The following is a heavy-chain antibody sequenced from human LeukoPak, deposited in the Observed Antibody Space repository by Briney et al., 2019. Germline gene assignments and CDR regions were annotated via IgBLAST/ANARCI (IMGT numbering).Heavy chain of an antibody. J-gene: IGHJ4*02. Sequence: GSLRLSCAASGFTFSSYSMNWVCQAPGKGLEWVSSISSGSSYIYYADSVKGRFTISRDNAKNSLYLQMNSLRAEDTAVYYCARDLPVEYSSSQYFDYWGQGTLVTVSS. CDR3: ARDLPVEYSSSQYFDY. CDR2: ISSGSSYI. D-gene: IGHD6-6*01. V-gene: IGHV3-21*01. CDR1: GFTFSSYS.